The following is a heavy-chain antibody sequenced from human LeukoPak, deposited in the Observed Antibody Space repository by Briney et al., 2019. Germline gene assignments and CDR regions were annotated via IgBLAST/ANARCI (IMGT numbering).Heavy chain of an antibody. Sequence: PSETLSLTCTVSGGSISSSSYYWGWIRQPPGKGLEWIGSIYYSGSTYYNPSLKSRVTISVDTSKNQFSLKLSSVTAADTAVYYCARDNYGSGSYFPGAFDIWGQGTMVTVSS. CDR2: IYYSGST. CDR1: GGSISSSSYY. D-gene: IGHD3-10*01. CDR3: ARDNYGSGSYFPGAFDI. V-gene: IGHV4-39*07. J-gene: IGHJ3*02.